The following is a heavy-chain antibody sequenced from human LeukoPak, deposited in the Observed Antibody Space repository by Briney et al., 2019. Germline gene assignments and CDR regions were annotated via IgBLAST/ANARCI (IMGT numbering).Heavy chain of an antibody. CDR1: GYTFTSYA. J-gene: IGHJ4*02. Sequence: ASVKVSCKASGYTFTSYAMNWVRQAPGQGLEWMGLINPSGGSTTYTQKFQGRVTMTRDTSTSTVYMELSSLRSEDTAVYYCARGPGMQRLVLDYWGQGTLVTVSS. V-gene: IGHV1-46*01. CDR3: ARGPGMQRLVLDY. CDR2: INPSGGST. D-gene: IGHD6-13*01.